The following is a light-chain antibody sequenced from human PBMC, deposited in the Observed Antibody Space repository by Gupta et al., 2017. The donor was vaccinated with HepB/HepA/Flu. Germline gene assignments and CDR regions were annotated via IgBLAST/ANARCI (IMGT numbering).Light chain of an antibody. J-gene: IGKJ3*01. Sequence: IIMPQSPDSLVVPLGEKAPINCKSSQSVLYSSNNKNYLAWYQQKPGQPPKLLIYWASTRESGVPDRFRGSGSGTDFTLTISSLQAEDVAVYYCQQYYSNPIFTFGPGTKVDIK. CDR3: QQYYSNPIFT. V-gene: IGKV4-1*01. CDR1: QSVLYSSNNKNY. CDR2: WAS.